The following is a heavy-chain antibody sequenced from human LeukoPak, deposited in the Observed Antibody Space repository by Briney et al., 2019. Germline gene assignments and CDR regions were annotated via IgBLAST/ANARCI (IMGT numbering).Heavy chain of an antibody. CDR2: ISSSGSTI. CDR3: ARDHYYGSGSYFSYYYGMDV. CDR1: GFTFSSYE. Sequence: PGGSLRLSCAASGFTFSSYEMNWVRQAPGKGLEWVSYISSSGSTIYYADSVKGRFTISRDNAKNSLYLQMNSLRAEDTAVYYCARDHYYGSGSYFSYYYGMDVWGQGTTVTVSS. D-gene: IGHD3-10*01. V-gene: IGHV3-48*03. J-gene: IGHJ6*02.